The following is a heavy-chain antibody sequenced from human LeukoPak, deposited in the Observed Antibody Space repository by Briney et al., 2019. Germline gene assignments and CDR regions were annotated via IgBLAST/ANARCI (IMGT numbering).Heavy chain of an antibody. CDR2: IYYSGST. CDR1: GGSISSYY. Sequence: SETLSLTCTVSGGSISSYYWSWIRQPPGKGLEWIGYIYYSGSTNYNPSLKSRVTISVDTSKNQFSLKLSSVTAADTAVYYCATVYSSSWTFQHWAQGTLVTVSS. D-gene: IGHD6-13*01. CDR3: ATVYSSSWTFQH. J-gene: IGHJ1*01. V-gene: IGHV4-59*01.